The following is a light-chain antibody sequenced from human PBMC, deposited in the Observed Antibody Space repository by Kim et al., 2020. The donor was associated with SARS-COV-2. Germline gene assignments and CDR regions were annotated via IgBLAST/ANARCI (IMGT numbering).Light chain of an antibody. Sequence: VSPAARAPPSFRASQHVRSTLAWCPQKPGQAPRLLIYGASTRATGIPARFSGSGSETEFTLTLSSLQSGDFAIFYCQQYNNWPLTFGGGTKVEIK. CDR1: QHVRST. CDR3: QQYNNWPLT. CDR2: GAS. V-gene: IGKV3-15*01. J-gene: IGKJ4*01.